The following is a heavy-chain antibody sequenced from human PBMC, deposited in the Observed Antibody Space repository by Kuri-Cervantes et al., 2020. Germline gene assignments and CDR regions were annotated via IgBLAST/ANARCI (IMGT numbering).Heavy chain of an antibody. D-gene: IGHD1-7*01. CDR2: IYYNGST. CDR1: GGSVSSGPYY. CDR3: ARVLGGTTSFWFDP. J-gene: IGHJ5*02. Sequence: SETLSLTCSVSGGSVSSGPYYWSWIRQPPGKGLEWIGYIYYNGSTNYNPSLKSRVTMSIDTSKNHFSLKLTSLTAADTAVYYCARVLGGTTSFWFDPWGQGTLVTVSS. V-gene: IGHV4-61*03.